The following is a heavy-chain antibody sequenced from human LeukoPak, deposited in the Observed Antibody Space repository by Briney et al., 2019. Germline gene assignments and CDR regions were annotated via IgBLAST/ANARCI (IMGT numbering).Heavy chain of an antibody. Sequence: ASVTVSCKASGYTFTSYDINWVRQATGQGLEWMGWMNPNSGNTGYAQKFQGRVTMTRNTSISTAYMELSSLRSEDTAVYYCARVTMVRGVIIRKPRVYWFDPWGQGTLVTVSS. D-gene: IGHD3-10*01. CDR2: MNPNSGNT. CDR1: GYTFTSYD. J-gene: IGHJ5*02. V-gene: IGHV1-8*01. CDR3: ARVTMVRGVIIRKPRVYWFDP.